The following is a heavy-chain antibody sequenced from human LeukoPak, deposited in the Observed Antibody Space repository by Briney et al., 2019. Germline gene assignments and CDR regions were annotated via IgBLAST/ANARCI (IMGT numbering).Heavy chain of an antibody. Sequence: KPSETLSLTCTVSGGSISSYYWSWIRQPPGKGLEWIGYIYYSGSTNYNPSLKSRVTISVDMSKNQFSLKLSSVTTADTAVYYCARSVVTLYWYFDLWGRGTLVTVSS. J-gene: IGHJ2*01. CDR1: GGSISSYY. D-gene: IGHD4-23*01. CDR3: ARSVVTLYWYFDL. CDR2: IYYSGST. V-gene: IGHV4-59*01.